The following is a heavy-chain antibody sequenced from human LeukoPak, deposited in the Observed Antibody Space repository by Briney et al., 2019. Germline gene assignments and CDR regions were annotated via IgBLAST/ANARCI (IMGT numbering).Heavy chain of an antibody. CDR3: ARRLYYYYGMDV. CDR1: GGTYSSYA. J-gene: IGHJ6*02. V-gene: IGHV1-69*04. CDR2: IIPILGIA. Sequence: ASVKVSCKASGGTYSSYAISWVRQAPGQGLEWMGRIIPILGIANYAQKFQGRVTITADKSTSTAYMELSSLRSEDTAVYYCARRLYYYYGMDVWGQGTTVTVSS.